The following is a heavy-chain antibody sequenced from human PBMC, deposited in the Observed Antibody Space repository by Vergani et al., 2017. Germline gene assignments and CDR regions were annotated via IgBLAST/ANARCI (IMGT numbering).Heavy chain of an antibody. CDR2: INPIGGST. CDR1: GYTFTNYY. CDR3: ARPHGDILPPDPRRLDY. J-gene: IGHJ4*02. Sequence: VLLVQSGAEVKKPGASVRVSCKTSGYTFTNYYIHWVRQAPGKGLEWMAIINPIGGSTTYAQQFQGRRTMTRATSTSTVYMDLSNLRSEDTAVYYCARPHGDILPPDPRRLDYWGQGTLVTVSS. V-gene: IGHV1-46*03.